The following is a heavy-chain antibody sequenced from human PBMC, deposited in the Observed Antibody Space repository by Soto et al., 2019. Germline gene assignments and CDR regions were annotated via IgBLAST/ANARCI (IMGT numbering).Heavy chain of an antibody. CDR2: INAHNGNT. J-gene: IGHJ4*02. CDR3: ARAPALGGPVDY. Sequence: QVQLVQSGAEVKKPGASVKVSCKASGYTFTSYGISWVRQAPGQGLEWMGWINAHNGNTKYAQKVQGRVTMTTDTSTSTAYMELRSLRSDDTAVYYCARAPALGGPVDYWGQGTLVTVSS. D-gene: IGHD3-16*01. CDR1: GYTFTSYG. V-gene: IGHV1-18*01.